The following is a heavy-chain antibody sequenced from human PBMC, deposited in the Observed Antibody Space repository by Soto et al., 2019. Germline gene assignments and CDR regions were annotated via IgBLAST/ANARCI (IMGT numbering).Heavy chain of an antibody. D-gene: IGHD2-2*01. CDR1: GFTFSSYW. CDR3: AKDLYCSSISCYAGNFYY. Sequence: PGGSLRLSCAASGFTFSSYWMHWVRQAPGKGLVWVSRINSDGSSTNYADSVKGRFTISRDNSKNTLYLQMNSLRAEDTAVYYCAKDLYCSSISCYAGNFYYWGQGALVTVSS. V-gene: IGHV3-74*01. J-gene: IGHJ4*02. CDR2: INSDGSST.